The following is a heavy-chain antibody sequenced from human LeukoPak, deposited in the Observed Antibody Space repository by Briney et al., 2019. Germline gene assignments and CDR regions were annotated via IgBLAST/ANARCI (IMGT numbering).Heavy chain of an antibody. CDR3: ARDVPPRGGYYIKKTGVVDY. V-gene: IGHV4-61*02. CDR2: IYTRGTT. CDR1: GGSISSGSYY. D-gene: IGHD3-22*01. J-gene: IGHJ4*02. Sequence: PSETLSLTCTVSGGSISSGSYYWSWIRQPAGKGLEWIGRIYTRGTTNYNPSLKSRVTISVDTSKNQFSLKLSSVTAADTAVYYCARDVPPRGGYYIKKTGVVDYWGQGTLVTVSS.